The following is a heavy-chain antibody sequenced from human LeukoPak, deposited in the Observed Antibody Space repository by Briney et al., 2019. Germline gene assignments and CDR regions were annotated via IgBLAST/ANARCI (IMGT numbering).Heavy chain of an antibody. CDR1: GGSISSSSYY. CDR3: ARGPSIAAAGTPFDY. D-gene: IGHD6-13*01. Sequence: SETLSLTCTVSGGSISSSSYYWGWIRQPPGKGLEWIGSIYYSGSTYYNPSLKSRVTISVDTSKNQFSLKLSSVTAADTAVYYCARGPSIAAAGTPFDYWGQGTLVTVSS. V-gene: IGHV4-39*07. J-gene: IGHJ4*02. CDR2: IYYSGST.